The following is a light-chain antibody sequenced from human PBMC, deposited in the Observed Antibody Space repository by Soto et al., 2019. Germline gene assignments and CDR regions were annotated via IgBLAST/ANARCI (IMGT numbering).Light chain of an antibody. CDR2: EGI. CDR1: SSTVGGFNV. J-gene: IGLJ1*01. Sequence: QSALTQPASVSGSPGQSITISCTGTSSTVGGFNVVSWYQQHPGKAPKVIIYEGIKRPSGVSNRFSGSNSGSTASLTISGLQAEDEADYYCCSYVRATTYVFGTGTKVTVL. CDR3: CSYVRATTYV. V-gene: IGLV2-23*01.